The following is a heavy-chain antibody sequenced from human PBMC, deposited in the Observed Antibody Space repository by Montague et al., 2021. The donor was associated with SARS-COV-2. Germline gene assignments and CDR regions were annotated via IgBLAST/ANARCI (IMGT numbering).Heavy chain of an antibody. Sequence: SETLSLTCTVSGGSITNNIDYWAWIRQPPGKGLEWIGSIYYTGNIYYNPPLKSRVTISVVTSKNHFTLKLSSVTAAETAVYYCARLKRYFDSSGSPSAFDFWGQGTKVTVSS. CDR2: IYYTGNI. D-gene: IGHD3-22*01. J-gene: IGHJ3*01. V-gene: IGHV4-39*02. CDR1: GGSITNNIDY. CDR3: ARLKRYFDSSGSPSAFDF.